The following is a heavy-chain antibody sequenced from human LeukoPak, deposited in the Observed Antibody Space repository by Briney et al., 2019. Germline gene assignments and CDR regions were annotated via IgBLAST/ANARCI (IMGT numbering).Heavy chain of an antibody. CDR2: IHYSGST. J-gene: IGHJ4*02. Sequence: SETLSLTCTVSGGSINSYYWSWIRQPPGRGLEWIGSIHYSGSTSSNPSLRSRVTISVDTSKNQFSLKLSSVTAADTAVYYCARRNYGSGNLHWGQGTLVTVSA. V-gene: IGHV4-59*12. CDR1: GGSINSYY. CDR3: ARRNYGSGNLH. D-gene: IGHD3-10*01.